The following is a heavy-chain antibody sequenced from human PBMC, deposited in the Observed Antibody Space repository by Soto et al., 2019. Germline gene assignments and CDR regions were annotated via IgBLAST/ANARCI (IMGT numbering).Heavy chain of an antibody. CDR2: ISGSGGTT. J-gene: IGHJ3*02. Sequence: VGSLRLSCVGSGFSFSSYAMNWVRQAPGQGLEWVSGISGSGGTTFYADSVKGRFTISRDNSKNTLYLQMNSLRAEDTAVYYCAKDLGYTSSWYYALHIWGQGTMVTVSS. CDR3: AKDLGYTSSWYYALHI. V-gene: IGHV3-23*01. CDR1: GFSFSSYA. D-gene: IGHD6-13*01.